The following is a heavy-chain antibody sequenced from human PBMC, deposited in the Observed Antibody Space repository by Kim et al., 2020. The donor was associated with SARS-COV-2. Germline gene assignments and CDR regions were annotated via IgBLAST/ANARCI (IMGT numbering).Heavy chain of an antibody. CDR1: GYTFTSYA. CDR2: INAGNGNT. V-gene: IGHV1-3*01. D-gene: IGHD5-12*01. Sequence: ASVKVSCKASGYTFTSYAMHWVRQAPGQRLEWMGWINAGNGNTKYSQKFQGRVTITRDTSASTAYMELSSLRSEDTAVYYCASSLVATVPYYYYGMDVWGQGTTVTVSS. CDR3: ASSLVATVPYYYYGMDV. J-gene: IGHJ6*02.